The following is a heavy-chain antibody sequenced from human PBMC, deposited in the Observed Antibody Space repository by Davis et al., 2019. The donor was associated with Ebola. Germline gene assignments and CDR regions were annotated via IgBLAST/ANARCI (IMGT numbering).Heavy chain of an antibody. CDR3: ARVGYDSSGYPHYFDY. J-gene: IGHJ4*02. V-gene: IGHV1-18*01. Sequence: ASVKVSCKASGYTFTSYGISWVRQAPGQGLEWMGWISAYNGNTNYAQKFQGRVTMTRDTSTSTVYMELSSLRSEDTAVYYCARVGYDSSGYPHYFDYWGQGTLVTVSS. D-gene: IGHD3-22*01. CDR2: ISAYNGNT. CDR1: GYTFTSYG.